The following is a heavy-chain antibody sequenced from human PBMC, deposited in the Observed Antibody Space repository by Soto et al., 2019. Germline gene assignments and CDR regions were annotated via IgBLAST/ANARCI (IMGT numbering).Heavy chain of an antibody. V-gene: IGHV5-10-1*01. Sequence: EVQLVQSGAEVKKPGESLRISCKGSGYSFTSYWVTWLRQMPGKGLEWMGRIDPSDSYTNYNPPFQGHVTISVDKSISTAYLQWSRLKASDTAMYYCARLYGGNSGMDVWGQGTTVTVSS. CDR2: IDPSDSYT. D-gene: IGHD4-17*01. J-gene: IGHJ6*02. CDR3: ARLYGGNSGMDV. CDR1: GYSFTSYW.